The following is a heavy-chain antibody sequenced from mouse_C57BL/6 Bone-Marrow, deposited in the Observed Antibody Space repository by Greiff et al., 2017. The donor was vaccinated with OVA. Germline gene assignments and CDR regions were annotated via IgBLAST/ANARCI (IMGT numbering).Heavy chain of an antibody. CDR1: GYTFTDYY. J-gene: IGHJ2*01. CDR2: IYPGSGNP. CDR3: ARWYFDY. Sequence: QVQLKESGAELVRPGASVKLSCKASGYTFTDYYINWVKQRPGQGLEWIARIYPGSGNPYYNEKFKGKATLTAEKSSSTAYMQLSSLTSEDSAVYFCARWYFDYWGQGTTLTVSS. V-gene: IGHV1-76*01.